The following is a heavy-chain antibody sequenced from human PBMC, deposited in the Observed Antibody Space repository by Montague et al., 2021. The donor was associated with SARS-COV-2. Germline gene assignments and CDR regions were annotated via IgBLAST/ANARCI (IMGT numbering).Heavy chain of an antibody. J-gene: IGHJ4*02. V-gene: IGHV3-74*01. D-gene: IGHD5-24*01. CDR2: VSPDGSDT. Sequence: SLRLSCAASGFTFSSYWMHWVRQVPGRGLVWVSRVSPDGSDTTYTDSVEGRFIISRDNGKDTLYLAMSSLGAEDTAVYFCARGGRDDYHYPFDSWGRGTLVTVSS. CDR3: ARGGRDDYHYPFDS. CDR1: GFTFSSYW.